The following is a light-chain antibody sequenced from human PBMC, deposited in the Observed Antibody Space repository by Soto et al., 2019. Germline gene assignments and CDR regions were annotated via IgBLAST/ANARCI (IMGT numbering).Light chain of an antibody. Sequence: EIVLTQSPATLSLSPGERATLSCRASQSVSSYFAWYQQKPGQAPRLLFYDASNRATGIPARFSGSGSGTDFTLTISSLEPEDFAVYYCQQRSHWPRTFGQGTKVEIK. V-gene: IGKV3-11*01. J-gene: IGKJ1*01. CDR1: QSVSSY. CDR3: QQRSHWPRT. CDR2: DAS.